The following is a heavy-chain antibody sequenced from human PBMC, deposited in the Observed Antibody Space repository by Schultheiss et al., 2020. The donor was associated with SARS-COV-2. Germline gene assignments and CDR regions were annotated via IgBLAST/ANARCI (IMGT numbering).Heavy chain of an antibody. Sequence: GGSLRLSCAASGFTVSSNYMSWVRQAPGKGLEWVAFIWYDGSNKNYADSVTGRFTISRDNSKNTLYLEMNSLRAEDTAVYYCAIDTAWGQGTLVTVSS. CDR1: GFTVSSNY. D-gene: IGHD3-9*01. V-gene: IGHV3-33*08. J-gene: IGHJ5*02. CDR3: AIDTA. CDR2: IWYDGSNK.